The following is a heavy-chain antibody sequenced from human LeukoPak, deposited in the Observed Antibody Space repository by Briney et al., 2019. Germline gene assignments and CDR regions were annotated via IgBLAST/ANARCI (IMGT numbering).Heavy chain of an antibody. CDR3: ARGGGL. J-gene: IGHJ2*01. CDR2: ISYDGSNK. D-gene: IGHD3-10*01. Sequence: GGSLRLSCAASGFTFSSYAMHWVRQAPGKGLEWVAVISYDGSNKYYADSVKGRFTISRDNSKNTLYLQMNSLRAEDTAVYYCARGGGLWGRGTLVTVSS. CDR1: GFTFSSYA. V-gene: IGHV3-30-3*01.